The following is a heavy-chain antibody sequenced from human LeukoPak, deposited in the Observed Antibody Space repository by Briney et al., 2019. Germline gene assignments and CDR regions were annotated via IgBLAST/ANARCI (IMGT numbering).Heavy chain of an antibody. V-gene: IGHV4-34*01. CDR2: INHSGST. CDR3: ARGQGAYYDFWSGYSTFDY. Sequence: PSETLSLTCAVHGGSFSGYYWSWIRQPPGKGLEWIGEINHSGSTNYNPSLKSRVTISVDTSKNQFSLKLSSVTAADTAVYYCARGQGAYYDFWSGYSTFDYWGQGTLVTVSS. J-gene: IGHJ4*02. CDR1: GGSFSGYY. D-gene: IGHD3-3*01.